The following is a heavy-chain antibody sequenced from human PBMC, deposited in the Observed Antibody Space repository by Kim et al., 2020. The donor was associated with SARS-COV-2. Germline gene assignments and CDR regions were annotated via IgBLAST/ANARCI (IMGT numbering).Heavy chain of an antibody. V-gene: IGHV4-39*01. Sequence: SETLSLTCTVSGGSISSSSYYWGWIRQPPGKGLEWIGSIYYSGSTYYNPSLKSRVTISVDTSKNQFSLKLSSVTAADTAVYYCARAYYYESSGYYPLFDYWGQGTLVTVSS. D-gene: IGHD3-22*01. CDR2: IYYSGST. J-gene: IGHJ4*02. CDR3: ARAYYYESSGYYPLFDY. CDR1: GGSISSSSYY.